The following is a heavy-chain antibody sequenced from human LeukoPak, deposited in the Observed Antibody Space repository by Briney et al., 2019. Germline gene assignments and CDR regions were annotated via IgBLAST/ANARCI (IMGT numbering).Heavy chain of an antibody. J-gene: IGHJ6*02. CDR1: GFTFSTYW. CDR3: ARHEGPPPYYYGMDV. Sequence: GGSLRLSCAASGFTFSTYWMSWVRQAPGKGLEWVANIKQDGSEKYYVDSVKGRFTISRDNAESSLYLQMSSLRAEDTAVYYCARHEGPPPYYYGMDVWGQGNTVTVSS. CDR2: IKQDGSEK. V-gene: IGHV3-7*01.